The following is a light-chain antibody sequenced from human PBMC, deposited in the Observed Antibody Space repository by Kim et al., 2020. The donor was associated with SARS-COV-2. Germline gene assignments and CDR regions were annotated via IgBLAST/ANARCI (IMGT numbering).Light chain of an antibody. CDR2: DAS. J-gene: IGKJ4*01. CDR3: QQYDNLPLT. Sequence: DIQMTQSPSSLSASVGDRVTITYQASQDINNYLNWYQQKPGKAPKLLIYDASNLETGVPSRFSGSGSGTDFTFTISSLQPEDIATYYCQQYDNLPLTFGGGTKVDIK. V-gene: IGKV1-33*01. CDR1: QDINNY.